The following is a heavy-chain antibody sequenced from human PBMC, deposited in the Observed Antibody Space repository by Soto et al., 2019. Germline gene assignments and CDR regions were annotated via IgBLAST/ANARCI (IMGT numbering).Heavy chain of an antibody. CDR3: ARDRVATIRYYFDY. J-gene: IGHJ4*02. D-gene: IGHD5-12*01. Sequence: QVQLVQSGAEVKKPGASVKVSCKASGYTFTSYAMHWVRQAPGQRLEWMGWINAGKGNTKYSQKFQGRVTITRDTSASKAYMERSSLRSEDTAVYYCARDRVATIRYYFDYWGQGTLVTVSS. V-gene: IGHV1-3*01. CDR1: GYTFTSYA. CDR2: INAGKGNT.